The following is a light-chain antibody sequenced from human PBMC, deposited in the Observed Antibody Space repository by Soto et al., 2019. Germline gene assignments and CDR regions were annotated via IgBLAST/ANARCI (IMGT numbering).Light chain of an antibody. V-gene: IGKV1-39*01. Sequence: DIQMTQSPSSLSASVGDRVTITCRASQSVSNYLHWYQQKPGKAPNLLIYDASSLQSGVPSRFSGSGSGTDFTLTISSLQHDDFATYYCQQSYYNPTFGQGTKVEIK. CDR2: DAS. CDR1: QSVSNY. J-gene: IGKJ1*01. CDR3: QQSYYNPT.